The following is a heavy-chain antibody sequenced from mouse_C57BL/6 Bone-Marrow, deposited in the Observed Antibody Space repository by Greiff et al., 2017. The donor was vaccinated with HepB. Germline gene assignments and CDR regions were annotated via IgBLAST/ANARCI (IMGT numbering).Heavy chain of an antibody. V-gene: IGHV5-4*03. Sequence: DVMLVESGGGLVKPGGSLKLSCAASGFTFSSYAMSWVRQTPEKRLEWVATISDGGSYTYYPDNVKGRITISKDKAKNNLYLHMGHLKSEDTAMYYCGGFAYWGQGTLVTVSA. CDR3: GGFAY. J-gene: IGHJ3*01. CDR1: GFTFSSYA. CDR2: ISDGGSYT.